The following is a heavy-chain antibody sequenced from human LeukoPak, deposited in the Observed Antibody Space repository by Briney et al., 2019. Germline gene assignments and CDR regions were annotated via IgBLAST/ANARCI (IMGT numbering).Heavy chain of an antibody. CDR2: ISYDGSNK. Sequence: GGSLRLSCAASGFTFSSYAMHWVRQAPGKGLEWVAVISYDGSNKYYADSVKGRFTISRDNSKNTLYLQMNSLRAEDTAVNYCARGPSGSYLDYWGQGTLVTVSS. V-gene: IGHV3-30-3*01. CDR1: GFTFSSYA. D-gene: IGHD1-26*01. CDR3: ARGPSGSYLDY. J-gene: IGHJ4*02.